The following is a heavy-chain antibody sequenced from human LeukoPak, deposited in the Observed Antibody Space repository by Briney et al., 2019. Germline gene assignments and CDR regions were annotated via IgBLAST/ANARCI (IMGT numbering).Heavy chain of an antibody. CDR3: ARVDTYCGGDCYPNWFDP. D-gene: IGHD2-21*02. J-gene: IGHJ5*02. V-gene: IGHV1-18*01. CDR2: ISAYNGNT. Sequence: GASVKVSCKASGSPFTSYGISWVRQAPGQGLEWMGWISAYNGNTNYAQKLQGRVTMTTDTSTSTAYMELRSLRSDDTAVYYCARVDTYCGGDCYPNWFDPWGQGTLVTVSS. CDR1: GSPFTSYG.